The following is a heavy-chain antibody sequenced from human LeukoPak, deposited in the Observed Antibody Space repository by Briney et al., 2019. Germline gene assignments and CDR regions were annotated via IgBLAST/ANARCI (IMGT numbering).Heavy chain of an antibody. Sequence: GGSLRLSCAASRFTFSTFWMSWVRQAPGKGLEWVAIIKQDGSEKYYVDSVKGRFTISRDNSKNTLYLQINSLRAEDTAVYYCAKKWSGDYDSSGINDAFDIWGQGTMVTVSS. CDR2: IKQDGSEK. V-gene: IGHV3-7*01. J-gene: IGHJ3*02. D-gene: IGHD3-22*01. CDR3: AKKWSGDYDSSGINDAFDI. CDR1: RFTFSTFW.